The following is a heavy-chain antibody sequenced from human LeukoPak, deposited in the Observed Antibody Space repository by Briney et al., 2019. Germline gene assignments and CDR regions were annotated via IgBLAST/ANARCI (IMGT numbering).Heavy chain of an antibody. CDR3: ARGNYYYGMDV. CDR1: GFTFSSYA. J-gene: IGHJ6*02. CDR2: ISYDGSNK. Sequence: PGGSLRLSCAASGFTFSSYAMHWVRQAPGKGLEWVAVISYDGSNKYYADSVKGRFTISRDNSKNTLYLQMNSLRAEDTAVYCCARGNYYYGMDVWGQETTVTVSS. V-gene: IGHV3-30-3*01.